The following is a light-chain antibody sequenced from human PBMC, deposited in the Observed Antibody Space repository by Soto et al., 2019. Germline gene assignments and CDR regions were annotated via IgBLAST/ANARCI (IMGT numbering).Light chain of an antibody. J-gene: IGKJ1*01. CDR3: QHYNSYPWT. V-gene: IGKV1-5*01. CDR2: HAS. CDR1: QTINNW. Sequence: DIQMTQSPSTLSASIGDRVTITCRASQTINNWLAWYQQKPGKAPNLLIYHASNLETGVPSRFSVSEFGTEFPLPISSRQPDDFAPYYCQHYNSYPWTFGQGTKVEIK.